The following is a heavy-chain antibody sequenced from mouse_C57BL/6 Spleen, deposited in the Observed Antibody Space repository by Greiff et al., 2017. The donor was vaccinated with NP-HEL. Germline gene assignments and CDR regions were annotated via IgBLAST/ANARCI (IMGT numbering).Heavy chain of an antibody. CDR3: AYGSSWDYAMDY. D-gene: IGHD1-1*01. V-gene: IGHV1-82*01. CDR2: IYPGDGDT. CDR1: GYAFSSSW. Sequence: QVQLQQSGPELVKPGASVKISCKASGYAFSSSWMNWVQQRPGQGLEWIGRIYPGDGDTNYNGKFKGKATLTADKSSSTAYMQRSSLTAEDSAVYFCAYGSSWDYAMDYWGQGTSGTVSS. J-gene: IGHJ4*01.